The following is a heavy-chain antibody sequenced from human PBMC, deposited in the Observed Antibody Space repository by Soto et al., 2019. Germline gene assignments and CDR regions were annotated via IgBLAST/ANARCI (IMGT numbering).Heavy chain of an antibody. CDR3: ARAGGMTTVTIYYYYGLDV. CDR1: GYTFTSYC. D-gene: IGHD4-4*01. Sequence: ASVKGSCKASGYTFTSYCISWVRQAPGQGLEWMGWISAYNGNTNYAQKLQGRVTMTTDTSTSTAYMELRSLRSDDAAVYYCARAGGMTTVTIYYYYGLDVWGQGTTVSVSS. CDR2: ISAYNGNT. J-gene: IGHJ6*02. V-gene: IGHV1-18*01.